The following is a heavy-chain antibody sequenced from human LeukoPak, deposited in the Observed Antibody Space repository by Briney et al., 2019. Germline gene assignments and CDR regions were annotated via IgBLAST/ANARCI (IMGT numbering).Heavy chain of an antibody. CDR2: ISTYNDDT. V-gene: IGHV1-18*01. CDR1: GYTFTSYG. D-gene: IGHD1-26*01. J-gene: IGHJ4*02. CDR3: ARDELLVGATAFDY. Sequence: GASVKVSCKPSGYTFTSYGIRWVRQAPGQGLEWMGWISTYNDDTNYAQKFQGRVTMTTDRSTSTTYLELRSLRSDDTAVYYCARDELLVGATAFDYWGQGTLVTVSS.